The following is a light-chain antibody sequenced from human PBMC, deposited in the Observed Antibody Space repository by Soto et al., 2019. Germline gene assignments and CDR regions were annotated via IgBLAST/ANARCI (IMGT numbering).Light chain of an antibody. Sequence: EIVLTQSPGILSLSPGERATLSCRASQSVSSSYLAWYQQKPGQAPRLLIYGASSRATGIPDRFSGSGSGTDFTLTIGRLEPEDFAVYYCQQYGSSPTTFGQGTRLEIK. CDR1: QSVSSSY. CDR3: QQYGSSPTT. CDR2: GAS. V-gene: IGKV3-20*01. J-gene: IGKJ5*01.